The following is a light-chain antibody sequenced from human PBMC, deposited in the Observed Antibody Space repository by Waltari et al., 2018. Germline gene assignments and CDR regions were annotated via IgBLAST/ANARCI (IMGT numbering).Light chain of an antibody. V-gene: IGKV1-6*01. CDR3: LQDYTYPMT. CDR2: ATS. Sequence: AIQMTQSPSSLSASVGDRVTITCRASQDIRNDLGWYQQKPGKAPKLLIYATSTLQSGVPSRFSGSGSGTDFSLTSNSLQAEDFATYYCLQDYTYPMTFGQGTKVEVK. J-gene: IGKJ1*01. CDR1: QDIRND.